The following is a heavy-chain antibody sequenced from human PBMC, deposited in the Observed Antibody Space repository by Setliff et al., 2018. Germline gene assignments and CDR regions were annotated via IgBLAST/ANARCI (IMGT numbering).Heavy chain of an antibody. CDR1: GDSISSSSYY. D-gene: IGHD2-15*01. CDR3: ARLPGYCNGGNCYGYYTFDI. CDR2: INYSGIT. J-gene: IGHJ3*02. V-gene: IGHV4-39*01. Sequence: SETLSLTCSVSGDSISSSSYYWGWIRQPPGKGLEWIGSINYSGITYYSPSLKSRVIVSVDTSKDQFSLKLSSVTAADTAVYYCARLPGYCNGGNCYGYYTFDIWGQGTMVTVS.